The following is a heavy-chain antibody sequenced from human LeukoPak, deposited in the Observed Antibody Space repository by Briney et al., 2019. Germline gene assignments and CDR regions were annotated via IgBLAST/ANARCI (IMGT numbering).Heavy chain of an antibody. CDR3: AKDKRYSGYDPFDY. CDR1: GFXLDDYA. D-gene: IGHD5-12*01. Sequence: GGSLRVSRAASGFXLDDYAMHWVRQAPGRGLDWVCLICGDGGRPYYADSVKGRFTNSRDNSKNSLYLQMNSQRTEDTALYYCAKDKRYSGYDPFDYWGQGTLVTVSS. V-gene: IGHV3-43*02. J-gene: IGHJ4*02. CDR2: ICGDGGRP.